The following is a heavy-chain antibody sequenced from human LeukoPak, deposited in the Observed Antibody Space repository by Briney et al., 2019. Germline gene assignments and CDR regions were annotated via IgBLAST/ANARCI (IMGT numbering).Heavy chain of an antibody. CDR1: GGSISSSNYY. V-gene: IGHV4-39*07. CDR2: FYSGGSA. J-gene: IGHJ4*02. CDR3: ARKQGGTMYDV. Sequence: SETLSLTCIVPGGSISSSNYYWAWIRQPPGKGLEWIGTFYSGGSAYYDPSLTSRVSISKDTSDNQFSLRLYSVTAADTAVYYCARKQGGTMYDVWGQGTQVTVSS. D-gene: IGHD1-7*01.